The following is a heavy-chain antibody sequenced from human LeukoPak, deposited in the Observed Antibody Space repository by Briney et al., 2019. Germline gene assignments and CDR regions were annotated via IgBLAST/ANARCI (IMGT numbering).Heavy chain of an antibody. CDR1: GYTFTGHY. D-gene: IGHD6-19*01. CDR3: ARAAIAVAGDYHYHYMDV. CDR2: ISPNSGDT. J-gene: IGHJ6*03. Sequence: GASVKVSCKASGYTFTGHYMHWVRQAPGQGLERMGWISPNSGDTDYAQRFQGRVTMTRDTSISTAYMELSRLTSDDTAVYYCARAAIAVAGDYHYHYMDVWGKGTTVTVSS. V-gene: IGHV1-2*02.